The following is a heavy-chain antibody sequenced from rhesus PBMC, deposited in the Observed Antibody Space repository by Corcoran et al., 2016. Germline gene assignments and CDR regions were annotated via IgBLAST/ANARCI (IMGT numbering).Heavy chain of an antibody. V-gene: IGHV4-73*01. J-gene: IGHJ4*01. CDR3: ARDNGSSYGFDY. CDR2: IYGNSAST. CDR1: GGSISGYYY. Sequence: QVQLQQWGEGLVKPSETLSLTCAVYGGSISGYYYWSWIRQPPGKGLDWVGYIYGNSASTNYNPSLKNRVTISKDTSKNQFSLKLSSVTAADTAVYYCARDNGSSYGFDYWGQGVLVTVSS. D-gene: IGHD6-43*01.